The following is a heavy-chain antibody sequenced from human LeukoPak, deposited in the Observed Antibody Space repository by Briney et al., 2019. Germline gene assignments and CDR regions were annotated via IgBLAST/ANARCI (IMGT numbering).Heavy chain of an antibody. Sequence: PSETLSLTCTVSGGSISSSSYYWSWIRQPAGKGLEWIGRMYSSGSTNYNPSLKRRVTMSVDTSKNQFSLKLSSVTAADTAVYYCARYSSGSYAFDIWGQGTMVTVSS. D-gene: IGHD1-26*01. J-gene: IGHJ3*02. CDR2: MYSSGST. CDR3: ARYSSGSYAFDI. CDR1: GGSISSSSYY. V-gene: IGHV4-61*02.